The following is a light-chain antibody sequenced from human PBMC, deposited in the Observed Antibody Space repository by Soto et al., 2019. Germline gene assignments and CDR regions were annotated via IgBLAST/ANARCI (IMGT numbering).Light chain of an antibody. Sequence: QSALGQPASVSGSPGQSITISCTGTNRDVGSYNYVSWYQHHPGKAPKLMISEVSNRPSGISNRFSGSKSGDTAFLIISGLQAEDEADYYCSSSAITSAPIYVFGTGTKVTLL. J-gene: IGLJ1*01. CDR2: EVS. V-gene: IGLV2-14*01. CDR3: SSSAITSAPIYV. CDR1: NRDVGSYNY.